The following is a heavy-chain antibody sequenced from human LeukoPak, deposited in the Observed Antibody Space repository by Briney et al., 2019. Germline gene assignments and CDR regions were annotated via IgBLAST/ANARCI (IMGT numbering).Heavy chain of an antibody. J-gene: IGHJ5*02. CDR1: GGSISSGGYS. CDR2: IYHSGST. V-gene: IGHV4-30-2*01. CDR3: ARESGDCSSTSCSNWFDP. D-gene: IGHD2-2*01. Sequence: SETLSLTCAVSGGSISSGGYSWSRIRQPPGKGLEWIGYIYHSGSTYYNPSLKSRVTISVDRSKNQFSLKLSSVTAADTAVYYCARESGDCSSTSCSNWFDPWGQGTLVTVSS.